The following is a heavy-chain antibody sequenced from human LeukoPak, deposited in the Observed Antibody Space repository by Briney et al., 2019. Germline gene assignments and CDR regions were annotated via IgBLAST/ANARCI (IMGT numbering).Heavy chain of an antibody. CDR2: ISSSSSYI. D-gene: IGHD5-18*01. CDR1: GFIFSSYS. CDR3: ARSVQLWSLYYFDY. J-gene: IGHJ4*02. Sequence: GGSLRLSCAASGFIFSSYSMNWVRQAPGKGLEWVSSISSSSSYIYYADSVKGRFTISRDNAKNSLYLQMNSLRAEDTAVYYCARSVQLWSLYYFDYWGQGTLVTVSS. V-gene: IGHV3-21*01.